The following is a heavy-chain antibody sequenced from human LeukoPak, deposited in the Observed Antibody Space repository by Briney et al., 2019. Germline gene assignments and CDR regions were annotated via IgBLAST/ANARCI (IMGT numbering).Heavy chain of an antibody. V-gene: IGHV3-48*03. CDR2: ISSSGSTI. J-gene: IGHJ6*04. D-gene: IGHD3-10*02. CDR3: AELGITMIGGV. Sequence: GGSLRLSCAASGLTFRSYWMTWVRQAPGKGLEWVSYISSSGSTIYYADSVKGRFTISRDNAKNSLYLQMNSLRAEDTAVYYCAELGITMIGGVWGKGTTVTISS. CDR1: GLTFRSYW.